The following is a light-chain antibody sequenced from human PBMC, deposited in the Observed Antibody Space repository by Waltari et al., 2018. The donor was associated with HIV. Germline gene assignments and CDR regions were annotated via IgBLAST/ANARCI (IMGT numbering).Light chain of an antibody. J-gene: IGLJ3*02. CDR1: TSDIGEYNY. V-gene: IGLV2-14*01. Sequence: QSALTQPASVSGSPGQSITISCTGTTSDIGEYNYVSWFQHHPAQAPIPRIFEVSNRPSGSSPRLSGSKSGNTASLTFSGLQAEDEAEYYCSSYTTIYTWVFGGGTKLTVL. CDR3: SSYTTIYTWV. CDR2: EVS.